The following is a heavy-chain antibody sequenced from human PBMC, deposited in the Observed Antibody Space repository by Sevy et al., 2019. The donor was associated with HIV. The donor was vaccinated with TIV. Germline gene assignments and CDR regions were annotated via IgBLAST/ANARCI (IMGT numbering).Heavy chain of an antibody. V-gene: IGHV3-11*06. J-gene: IGHJ3*01. CDR2: ISSRSSST. Sequence: GGSLRLSCVGSGFTFGDYYISWIRQAPGKGLECVAYISSRSSSTNYTDSVRGRFTISRDNAKNEVFLQMNSLRAEDTGVYYCARGAYDVWGQGTTVTVSS. CDR1: GFTFGDYY. CDR3: ARGAYDV.